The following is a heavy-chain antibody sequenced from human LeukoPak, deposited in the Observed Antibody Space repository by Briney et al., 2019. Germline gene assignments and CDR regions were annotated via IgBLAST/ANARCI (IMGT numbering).Heavy chain of an antibody. V-gene: IGHV3-74*01. D-gene: IGHD3-10*01. CDR3: AKSLYNYGPGADY. CDR2: TSLDGRSS. Sequence: GGSLRLSCVASGFTFSNYWIHWVRQVPGKGLVWVSRTSLDGRSSTYADSVKGRFTISRDNAKNTMFLHMNSLRAEDAAVYYCAKSLYNYGPGADYWGQGTLVTVSS. CDR1: GFTFSNYW. J-gene: IGHJ4*02.